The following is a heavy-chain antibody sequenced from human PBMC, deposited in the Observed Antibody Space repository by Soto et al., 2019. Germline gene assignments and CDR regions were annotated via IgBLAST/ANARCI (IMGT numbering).Heavy chain of an antibody. CDR1: GGSISSYY. D-gene: IGHD1-20*01. CDR3: ARDSAVTGLDY. V-gene: IGHV4-59*01. CDR2: IYYSGST. J-gene: IGHJ4*02. Sequence: PSETLSLTCTVSGGSISSYYWSWIRQPPGKGLEWIGYIYYSGSTNYNPSLKSRVTISVDTSKNQFSLKLSSVTAVDTAVYYCARDSAVTGLDYWGQGTLVTVSS.